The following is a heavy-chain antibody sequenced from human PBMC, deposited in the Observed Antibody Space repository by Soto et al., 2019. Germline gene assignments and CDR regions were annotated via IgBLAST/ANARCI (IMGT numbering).Heavy chain of an antibody. D-gene: IGHD6-19*01. Sequence: QVQLVQSGAEVKQPGSSVKVSCKASGGTFSSYAISWVRQAPGQGLEWMGGIIPIFATANYAQKIQGRVTITADESTSTAYMELSSLRSEDTAVYYCARHVHSSGYYLGFDYWGQGTLVTVSS. CDR2: IIPIFATA. CDR1: GGTFSSYA. V-gene: IGHV1-69*12. J-gene: IGHJ4*02. CDR3: ARHVHSSGYYLGFDY.